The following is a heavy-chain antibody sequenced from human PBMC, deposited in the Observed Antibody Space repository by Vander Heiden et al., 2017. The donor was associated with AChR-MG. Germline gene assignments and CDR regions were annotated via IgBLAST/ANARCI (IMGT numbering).Heavy chain of an antibody. D-gene: IGHD2-15*01. CDR3: AKDMEVRCSGGSCSTLGDY. CDR2: ISWNSGSI. Sequence: EVQLVESGGGLVQPGRSLRLSCAASGFTFDDYAMHWVRQAPGKGLGWVSGISWNSGSIGYADSVKGRFTISRDNAKNSLYLQMNSLRAEDTALYYCAKDMEVRCSGGSCSTLGDYWGQGTLVTVSS. CDR1: GFTFDDYA. V-gene: IGHV3-9*01. J-gene: IGHJ4*02.